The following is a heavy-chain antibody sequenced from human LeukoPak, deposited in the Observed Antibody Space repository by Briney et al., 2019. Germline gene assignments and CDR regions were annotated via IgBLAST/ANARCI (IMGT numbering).Heavy chain of an antibody. D-gene: IGHD3-10*01. CDR2: IYSGDST. CDR1: GFTVSSNY. V-gene: IGHV3-53*01. J-gene: IGHJ4*02. Sequence: GGSLRLSCPASGFTVSSNYMSWVRQAPGKGLEWVSVIYSGDSTYYADSVKGRFTISRDNSKNTLYLQMNSLRAEDTAVYYCARGKFYYGSGSYCNDYWGQGTLVTVSS. CDR3: ARGKFYYGSGSYCNDY.